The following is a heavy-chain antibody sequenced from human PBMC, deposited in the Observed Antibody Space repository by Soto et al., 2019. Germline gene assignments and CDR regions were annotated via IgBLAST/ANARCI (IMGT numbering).Heavy chain of an antibody. V-gene: IGHV4-59*01. CDR3: VTSGRRESGTVKGWLDP. J-gene: IGHJ5*02. CDR1: GGSISSYY. D-gene: IGHD1-1*01. CDR2: IYNSGST. Sequence: QVQLQESGPGLVKPSETLSLTCTVSGGSISSYYWSWIRQPPGKGLKWIGYIYNSGSTNYNPSRKSRASISRDTSRNQFSLKLNSVTAADTAIYYCVTSGRRESGTVKGWLDPWGQGTLVTVSS.